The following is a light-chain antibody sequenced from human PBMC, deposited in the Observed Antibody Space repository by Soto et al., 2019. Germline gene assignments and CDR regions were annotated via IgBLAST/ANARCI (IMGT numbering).Light chain of an antibody. CDR2: DAS. V-gene: IGKV3-20*01. Sequence: EIVMTQSPATLSVSPGERATLSCRASQSVSSNLAWHQQKPGQAPRLLIYDASSRATGIPDRFSGSGSGTDFTLTISRLEPEDFAVYYCQQYGGSPRTFGQGAKVDIK. J-gene: IGKJ1*01. CDR3: QQYGGSPRT. CDR1: QSVSSN.